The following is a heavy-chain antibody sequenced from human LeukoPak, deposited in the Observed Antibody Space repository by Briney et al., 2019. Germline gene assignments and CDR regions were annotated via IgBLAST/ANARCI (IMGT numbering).Heavy chain of an antibody. CDR1: GGSFSGYY. Sequence: SETLSLTCAVYGGSFSGYYWSWIRQPPGKGLEWIGEINHSGSTNYNPSLKSRVTISVDTSKNQFSLKLTSVTVADTAVYYCARETSQKGAHYMDVWGKGTTVTIPS. V-gene: IGHV4-34*01. CDR3: ARETSQKGAHYMDV. J-gene: IGHJ6*03. D-gene: IGHD3-16*01. CDR2: INHSGST.